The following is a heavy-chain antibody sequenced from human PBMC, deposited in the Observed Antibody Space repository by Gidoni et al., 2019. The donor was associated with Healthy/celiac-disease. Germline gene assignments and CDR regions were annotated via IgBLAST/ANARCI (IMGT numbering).Heavy chain of an antibody. V-gene: IGHV1-18*01. CDR2: ISAYNGNT. Sequence: QVQLLQSGAEVKKPEAAVTVSCKASGYTFTSYGISLVRQAPGQGLEWMGWISAYNGNTNYAQKLQGRVTMTTDTSTSTAYMELRSLRSDDTAVYYCARDLGARSMGSGYHFDYWGQGTLVTVSS. CDR1: GYTFTSYG. D-gene: IGHD3-22*01. J-gene: IGHJ4*02. CDR3: ARDLGARSMGSGYHFDY.